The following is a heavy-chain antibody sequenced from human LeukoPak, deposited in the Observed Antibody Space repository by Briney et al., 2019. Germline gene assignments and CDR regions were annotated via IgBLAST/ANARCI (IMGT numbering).Heavy chain of an antibody. CDR2: ISASGSVQ. V-gene: IGHV3-11*04. CDR3: ARSMILTSEDY. J-gene: IGHJ4*02. Sequence: KSGGSLRLSCTASGFRFDDYYMGWIRQAPGKGLDYISYISASGSVQYYTDSVEGRFTVSRDNARNSIFLEMNSLRVEDTAVYYCARSMILTSEDYRGQGTLVTVSS. CDR1: GFRFDDYY. D-gene: IGHD3-22*01.